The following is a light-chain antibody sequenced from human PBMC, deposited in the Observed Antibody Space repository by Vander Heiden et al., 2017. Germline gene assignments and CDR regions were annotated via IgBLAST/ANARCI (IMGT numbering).Light chain of an antibody. CDR3: AAWDSSLNLVV. CDR2: DNF. V-gene: IGLV1-51*01. J-gene: IGLJ2*01. CDR1: SSNIGKNA. Sequence: QSVLTQPPSVSAAPGQKVTISCSGSSSNIGKNAVSWLQQFPRTAPKLLIYDNFERPSGIPDRFSGSQSGSSATSAITGLQTGDEADYYCAAWDSSLNLVVFGGGTTLTVL.